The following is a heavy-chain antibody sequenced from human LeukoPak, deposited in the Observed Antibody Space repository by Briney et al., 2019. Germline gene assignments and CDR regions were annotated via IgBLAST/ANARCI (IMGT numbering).Heavy chain of an antibody. CDR3: ARTDSSGYSGDY. V-gene: IGHV3-23*01. CDR2: ISGSGGST. CDR1: GFTFSSYA. J-gene: IGHJ4*02. D-gene: IGHD3-22*01. Sequence: GGSLRLSCAASGFTFSSYAMSWVRQAPGKGLEWVSAISGSGGSTYYADSVKGRFTISRDNSKNTLYLQMNSLRAEDTAVYYCARTDSSGYSGDYWGQGTLVTVSS.